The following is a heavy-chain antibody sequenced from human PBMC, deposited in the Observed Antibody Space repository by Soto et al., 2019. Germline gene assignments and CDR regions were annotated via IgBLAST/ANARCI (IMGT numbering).Heavy chain of an antibody. V-gene: IGHV3-30*18. CDR1: GFTFRSYG. J-gene: IGHJ4*02. D-gene: IGHD3-16*01. CDR3: AKNFIPLSPDLYFDS. Sequence: GRSLRLSCAASGFTFRSYGMHWARQAPGRGLEGVAVISYDGSYKSYEDSVKGRFTISRDNYKNTLHLQMDSLRAEDTAVYYCAKNFIPLSPDLYFDSWGQGTLVTVSS. CDR2: ISYDGSYK.